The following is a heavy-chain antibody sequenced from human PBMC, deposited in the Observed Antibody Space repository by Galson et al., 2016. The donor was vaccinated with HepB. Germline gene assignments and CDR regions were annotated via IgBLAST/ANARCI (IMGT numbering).Heavy chain of an antibody. CDR2: INPSGGST. J-gene: IGHJ4*02. CDR1: GYTFTSYY. D-gene: IGHD3/OR15-3a*01. CDR3: ARGTGTGGYFDY. Sequence: SCKASGYTFTSYYMHWVRQAPGQGLEWMGIINPSGGSTSYAQKFQGRVTVTRDTSTSTAYMELSSLRSEDTAVYYCARGTGTGGYFDYWGQGTLVTVSS. V-gene: IGHV1-46*01.